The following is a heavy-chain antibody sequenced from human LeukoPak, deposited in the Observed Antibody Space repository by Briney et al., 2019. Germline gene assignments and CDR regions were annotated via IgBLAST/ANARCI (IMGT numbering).Heavy chain of an antibody. V-gene: IGHV4-61*02. CDR1: GGSISSGSYY. CDR2: ISTSGST. D-gene: IGHD4-17*01. Sequence: SQTLSLTCTVSGGSISSGSYYWSWIRQPARKRLEWIGRISTSGSTYYNPSLKSRLTISVDTSKNQFSLKLTSVTAADTAVYYCARDSGDYPYFMDVWGTGTTVTVSS. J-gene: IGHJ6*03. CDR3: ARDSGDYPYFMDV.